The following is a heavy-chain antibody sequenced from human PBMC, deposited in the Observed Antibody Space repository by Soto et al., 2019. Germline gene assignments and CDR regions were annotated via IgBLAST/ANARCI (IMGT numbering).Heavy chain of an antibody. J-gene: IGHJ1*01. CDR2: IYYSGST. CDR3: ARHWTTMERGVCQCDD. D-gene: IGHD3-10*01. CDR1: GGSFSSSSYY. V-gene: IGHV4-39*01. Sequence: QLQLQESGPGLVKPSETLSLTCTVSGGSFSSSSYYWGWIRQPPGKGLEWIGSIYYSGSTYYNPSLKSRVTMAGDQAKNQFARKRISVTAADTAGYYGARHWTTMERGVCQCDDWGQGTLGTVSS.